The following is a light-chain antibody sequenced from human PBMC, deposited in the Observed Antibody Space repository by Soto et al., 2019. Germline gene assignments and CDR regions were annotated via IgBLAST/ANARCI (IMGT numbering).Light chain of an antibody. CDR3: HQSYDIPT. Sequence: EIVLTQSPGTLSLSPGERATLSCRASQSFNSIYLAWYQQKPGQAPRLLIYGASSRATGIPDRFSGSGSGTDFTLTVSSLQPEDFATYYCHQSYDIPTFGQGTRLEIK. CDR1: QSFNSIY. J-gene: IGKJ5*01. V-gene: IGKV3-20*01. CDR2: GAS.